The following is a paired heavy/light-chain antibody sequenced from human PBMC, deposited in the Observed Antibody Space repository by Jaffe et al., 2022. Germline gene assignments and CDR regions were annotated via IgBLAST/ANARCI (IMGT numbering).Light chain of an antibody. Sequence: SYELTQPSSVSVSPGQTAMITCSGDVVAKKYVRWFQQKPGQAPVLVIYKDSERPSGIPERFSGSSSGSTVTLTISGAQVEDEAEYYCYTAPDDILGVFGGGTKLTVL. CDR3: YTAPDDILGV. V-gene: IGLV3-27*01. CDR2: KDS. J-gene: IGLJ3*02. CDR1: VVAKKY.
Heavy chain of an antibody. J-gene: IGHJ5*02. CDR3: ATDGTSLTYTGLDH. Sequence: QVQLVQSGAEVKKPGASVKLSCTTSGYTFTDYYIHWVRQAPGQGLEWMGRINPNSGVTDYAPKFQGRFTMTRDTSVSTAYIYLTSLTSDDTAIYYCATDGTSLTYTGLDHWGQGTLVTVSS. V-gene: IGHV1-2*06. CDR1: GYTFTDYY. D-gene: IGHD1-26*01. CDR2: INPNSGVT.